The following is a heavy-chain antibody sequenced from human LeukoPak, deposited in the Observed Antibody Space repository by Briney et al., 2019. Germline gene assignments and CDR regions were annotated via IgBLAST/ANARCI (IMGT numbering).Heavy chain of an antibody. CDR3: ARGGPYYDILTGHVAYYYYYGMDV. V-gene: IGHV4-34*01. D-gene: IGHD3-9*01. Sequence: SETLSLTCAVYGGSFSGYSWSWIRQPPGKGLEWIGEINHSGSTNYNPSLKSRVTISVDTSKNQFSLKLSSVTAADTAVYYCARGGPYYDILTGHVAYYYYYGMDVWGQGTTVTVSS. J-gene: IGHJ6*02. CDR2: INHSGST. CDR1: GGSFSGYS.